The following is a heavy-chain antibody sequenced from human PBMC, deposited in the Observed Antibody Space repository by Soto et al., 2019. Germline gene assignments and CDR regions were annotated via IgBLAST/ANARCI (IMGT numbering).Heavy chain of an antibody. CDR2: VSAHGADT. V-gene: IGHV3-23*01. J-gene: IGHJ4*02. D-gene: IGHD2-15*01. CDR3: AREDGGGPFDY. CDR1: GFAFSSYA. Sequence: EVHLLESGGVLVQPGGSLRLSCAASGFAFSSYAMSWVRQAPGKGLEWVSGVSAHGADTYYADSVKGRFTISRDNSENTLHLQMNGLRAEDTAVYYCAREDGGGPFDYWGQGTLLTVSS.